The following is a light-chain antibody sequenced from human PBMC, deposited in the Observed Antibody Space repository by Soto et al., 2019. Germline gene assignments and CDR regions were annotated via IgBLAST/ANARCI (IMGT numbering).Light chain of an antibody. J-gene: IGLJ3*02. CDR2: EVS. Sequence: QSALTQPASVSGSPGQSITISCTGTGSDVGGYNYVSWYQQHPGKAPKLMIYEVSNRPSGVSNRFSGSKSGNTASLTISGLQAEDEADYYCSSYTSSSSLKWVFGGWTKLTFL. V-gene: IGLV2-14*01. CDR1: GSDVGGYNY. CDR3: SSYTSSSSLKWV.